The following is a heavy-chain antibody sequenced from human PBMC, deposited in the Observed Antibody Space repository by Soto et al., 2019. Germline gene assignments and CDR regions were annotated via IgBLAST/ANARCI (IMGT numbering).Heavy chain of an antibody. CDR2: IKQDGSEK. J-gene: IGHJ4*02. CDR3: ARSAARRRLYDSSGYYYKHYFDY. D-gene: IGHD3-22*01. CDR1: GFTFSSYW. V-gene: IGHV3-7*03. Sequence: GVSLRLSCAASGFTFSSYWMSWVRQAPGKGLEWVANIKQDGSEKYYVDSVKGRFTISRDNAKNSLYLQMNSLRAEDTAVYYCARSAARRRLYDSSGYYYKHYFDYGGQGTRVTVSS.